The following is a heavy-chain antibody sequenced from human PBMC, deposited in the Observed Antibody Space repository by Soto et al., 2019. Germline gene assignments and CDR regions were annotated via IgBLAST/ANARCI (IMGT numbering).Heavy chain of an antibody. CDR3: AGNYFDYGDLGYFDY. V-gene: IGHV4-39*01. D-gene: IGHD4-17*01. Sequence: QLQLQESGPGLVKPSETLSLTCTVSGGSISSSSYYWGWIRQPPGKGLEWIGSIYYSGSTYYNPSLKSRVTISVDTSKNQFSLKLSSVTAADTAVYYCAGNYFDYGDLGYFDYWGQGTLVTVSS. CDR1: GGSISSSSYY. CDR2: IYYSGST. J-gene: IGHJ4*02.